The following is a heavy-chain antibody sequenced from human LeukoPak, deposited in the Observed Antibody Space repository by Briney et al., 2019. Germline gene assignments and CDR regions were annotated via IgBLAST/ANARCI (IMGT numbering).Heavy chain of an antibody. CDR1: GGSFSGYY. D-gene: IGHD2-15*01. V-gene: IGHV4-34*01. CDR3: ARGDIVVSAPFDY. CDR2: FYSGKT. J-gene: IGHJ4*02. Sequence: PSETLSLTCAVYGGSFSGYYWSWIRQPPGKGLEWIGNFYSGKTYYNPSLKSRVTISVDTSKNQFSLNLSSVTAADTAVYYCARGDIVVSAPFDYWGQGTLVTVSS.